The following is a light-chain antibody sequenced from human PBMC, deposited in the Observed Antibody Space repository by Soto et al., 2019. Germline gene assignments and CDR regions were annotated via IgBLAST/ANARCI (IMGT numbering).Light chain of an antibody. V-gene: IGLV1-47*01. CDR1: SSNIGSKY. CDR2: RNN. CDR3: AAWDAGVSGPA. J-gene: IGLJ2*01. Sequence: QSVLTQPPSASGTPGQRVTMSCSGSSSNIGSKYVYWYQQLPGTAPKLLMYRNNQRPSGVPDRFSGSKSGTSASLAISGLRSEDEADYYCAAWDAGVSGPAFGGGTKLTVL.